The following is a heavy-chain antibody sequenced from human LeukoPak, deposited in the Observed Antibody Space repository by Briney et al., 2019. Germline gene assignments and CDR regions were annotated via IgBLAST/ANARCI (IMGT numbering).Heavy chain of an antibody. CDR3: ARHETGPYFDY. V-gene: IGHV5-51*01. D-gene: IGHD1-1*01. J-gene: IGHJ4*02. Sequence: GESLKISCKGSGYSFTSYWIGWVRQMPGKGLECMGIIYPGDSDTRYSPSLQGQVTISADKSISTAYLQWSSLKASDTAIYYCARHETGPYFDYWGQGTLVTVSS. CDR2: IYPGDSDT. CDR1: GYSFTSYW.